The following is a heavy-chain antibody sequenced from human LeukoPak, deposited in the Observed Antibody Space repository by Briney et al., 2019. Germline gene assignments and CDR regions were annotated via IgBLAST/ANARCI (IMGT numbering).Heavy chain of an antibody. CDR3: ANLGNSNYYDSTLARRYDWFDP. Sequence: PGGSLRLSCAASGFTYSSYGMHWVRQAPGKGLEWVAFIRYDGSNKYYADSVKGRFTISRDNSKNTLYLQMNSLRAEDTAVYYCANLGNSNYYDSTLARRYDWFDPWGQGTLVTVSS. V-gene: IGHV3-30*02. J-gene: IGHJ5*02. CDR1: GFTYSSYG. CDR2: IRYDGSNK. D-gene: IGHD3-22*01.